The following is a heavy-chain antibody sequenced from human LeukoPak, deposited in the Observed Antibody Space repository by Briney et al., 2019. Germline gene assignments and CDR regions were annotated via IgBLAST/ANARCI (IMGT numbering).Heavy chain of an antibody. D-gene: IGHD6-13*01. CDR3: ARENGIAAEWFDP. CDR2: IIPIFGTA. J-gene: IGHJ5*02. Sequence: GASVKVSCKASGGTFSSYAISWVRQAPGQGLEWMGGIIPIFGTANYAQKFQGRVTITTDESTSTAYMELSSLRSEDTAVYYCARENGIAAEWFDPWGQGTLVTVSS. V-gene: IGHV1-69*05. CDR1: GGTFSSYA.